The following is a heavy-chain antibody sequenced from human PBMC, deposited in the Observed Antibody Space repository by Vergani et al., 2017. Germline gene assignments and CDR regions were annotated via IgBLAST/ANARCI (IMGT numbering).Heavy chain of an antibody. CDR2: IDPSDSYT. D-gene: IGHD2-15*01. CDR3: AVHIGYGSGGSCFSGYNWFDP. CDR1: GYSFTSYW. Sequence: EVQLVQSGAEVKKPGESLRISCKGSGYSFTSYWISWVRQMPGKGLEWMGRIDPSDSYTNYSPSFQGHVTISADKSSSTAYLPWSSLKSSDTAMYYCAVHIGYGSGGSCFSGYNWFDPWGQGTLVTVSS. V-gene: IGHV5-10-1*03. J-gene: IGHJ5*02.